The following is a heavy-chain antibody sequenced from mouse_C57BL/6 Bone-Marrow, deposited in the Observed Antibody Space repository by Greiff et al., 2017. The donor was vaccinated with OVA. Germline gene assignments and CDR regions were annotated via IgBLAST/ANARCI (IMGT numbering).Heavy chain of an antibody. V-gene: IGHV5-17*01. CDR3: ARTYYSNYGYFDY. D-gene: IGHD2-5*01. CDR2: ISSGSSTI. Sequence: EVQLKESGGGLVKPGGSLKLSCAASGFTFSDYGLHWVRQAPEKGLEWVAYISSGSSTIYYADTVKGRFTIYRDNAKNTLFLQMTSLMSEDTAMYYCARTYYSNYGYFDYWGQGTTLTVSS. J-gene: IGHJ2*01. CDR1: GFTFSDYG.